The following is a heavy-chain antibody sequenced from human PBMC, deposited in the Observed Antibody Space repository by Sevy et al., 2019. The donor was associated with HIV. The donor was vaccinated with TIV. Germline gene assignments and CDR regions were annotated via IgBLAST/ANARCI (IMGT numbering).Heavy chain of an antibody. CDR3: ARESIAVAGIGYYFDY. CDR1: AFTYSSYG. J-gene: IGHJ4*02. V-gene: IGHV3-33*01. D-gene: IGHD6-19*01. CDR2: IWYDGSNK. Sequence: GGSLRLSCAASAFTYSSYGMHWVRQAPGKGLEWVAVIWYDGSNKEYADSVKGRFTISRDNSKNTLYVQMNSLRAEDTAVYYCARESIAVAGIGYYFDYWGQGTLVTVSS.